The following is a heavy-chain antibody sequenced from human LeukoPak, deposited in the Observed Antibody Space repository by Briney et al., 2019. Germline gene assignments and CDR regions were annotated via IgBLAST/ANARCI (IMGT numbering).Heavy chain of an antibody. V-gene: IGHV3-15*01. CDR3: RYDFWSYPY. D-gene: IGHD3-3*01. CDR1: GFTFSNAW. Sequence: NSGGSLRLSCAASGFTFSNAWMSWVRQAPGKGLEWVGRIKSKTDGGTTDYAAPVKGRFIISRDDSKNTLYLQMNSLKTEDTALYYCRYDFWSYPYWGQGTLVTVSS. CDR2: IKSKTDGGTT. J-gene: IGHJ4*02.